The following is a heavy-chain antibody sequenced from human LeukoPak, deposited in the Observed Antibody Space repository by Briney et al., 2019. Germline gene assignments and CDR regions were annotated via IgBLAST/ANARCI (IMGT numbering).Heavy chain of an antibody. CDR3: ARGTRYCSSTSCQNWFDP. V-gene: IGHV4-30-2*01. Sequence: SGTLSLTCTVSGGSISSGGYYWSWIRQPPGKGLEWIGYIYHSGSTYYNPSLKSRVTISVDRSKNQFSLKLSSVTAADTAVYYCARGTRYCSSTSCQNWFDPWGQGTLVTVSS. J-gene: IGHJ5*02. CDR1: GGSISSGGYY. D-gene: IGHD2-2*01. CDR2: IYHSGST.